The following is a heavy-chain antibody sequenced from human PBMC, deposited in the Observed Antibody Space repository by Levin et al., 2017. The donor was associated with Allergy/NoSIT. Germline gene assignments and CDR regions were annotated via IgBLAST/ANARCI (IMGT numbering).Heavy chain of an antibody. CDR1: GFTFSSYW. CDR2: IKQDGSEK. Sequence: GGSLRLSCAASGFTFSSYWMSWVRQAPGKGLEWVANIKQDGSEKYYVDSVKGRFTISRDNAKNSLYLQMNSLRAEDTAVYYCARDTVRGGNYDYGMDVWGQGTTVTVSS. J-gene: IGHJ6*02. CDR3: ARDTVRGGNYDYGMDV. V-gene: IGHV3-7*01. D-gene: IGHD3-3*01.